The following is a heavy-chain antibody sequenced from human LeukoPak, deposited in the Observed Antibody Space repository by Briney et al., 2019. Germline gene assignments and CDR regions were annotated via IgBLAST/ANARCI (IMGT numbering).Heavy chain of an antibody. D-gene: IGHD3-10*01. V-gene: IGHV1-2*02. J-gene: IGHJ5*02. CDR3: ARASFIKLRFDP. CDR1: GYTFTGYY. Sequence: ASVKVSCKASGYTFTGYYMHWVRQAPGQGLEWMGWINPNSGGTNYAQKFKGRVTMTRDTSISTAYMELSRLRSDDTAVYYCARASFIKLRFDPWGQGTLVTVSS. CDR2: INPNSGGT.